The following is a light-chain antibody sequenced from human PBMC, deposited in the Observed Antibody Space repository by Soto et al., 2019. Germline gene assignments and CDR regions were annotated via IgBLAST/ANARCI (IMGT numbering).Light chain of an antibody. J-gene: IGKJ1*01. CDR1: QGVSNY. Sequence: DIQLTQSPSFLSASVGDRVTITCRASQGVSNYLAWYQQKPGKAPNLLIYAASSLETGVPSRFSGSGSGTEFTLTISSLQPDDFATYYCQQYNSYWTFGQGTKVDIK. CDR2: AAS. V-gene: IGKV1-9*01. CDR3: QQYNSYWT.